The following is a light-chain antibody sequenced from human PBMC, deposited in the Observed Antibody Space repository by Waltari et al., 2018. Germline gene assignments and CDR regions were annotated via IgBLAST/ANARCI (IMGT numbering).Light chain of an antibody. J-gene: IGLJ2*01. CDR1: RGTIATHS. V-gene: IGLV6-57*01. Sequence: NLILTQPHSVSESPGKTVTISCTPSRGTIATHSVRWYQQRPGGSPTTVIYEGNQRPYGVPDRFSGSIDTSSDSASLTISGLRPEDEADYYCQSYDNNNPVVFGGGTKLIVL. CDR2: EGN. CDR3: QSYDNNNPVV.